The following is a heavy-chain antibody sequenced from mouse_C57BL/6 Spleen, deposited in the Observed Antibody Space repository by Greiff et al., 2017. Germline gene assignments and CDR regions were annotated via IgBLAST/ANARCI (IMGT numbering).Heavy chain of an antibody. J-gene: IGHJ4*01. CDR3: AVITTDYYAMDY. V-gene: IGHV3-6*01. CDR1: GYSITSGYY. CDR2: ISYDGSN. D-gene: IGHD1-1*01. Sequence: EVQVVESGPGLVKPSQSLSLTCSVTGYSITSGYYWNWIRQFPGNKLEWMGYISYDGSNNYNPSLKNRISITRDTSKNQFFLKLNSVTTEDTATYYCAVITTDYYAMDYWGQGTSVTVSS.